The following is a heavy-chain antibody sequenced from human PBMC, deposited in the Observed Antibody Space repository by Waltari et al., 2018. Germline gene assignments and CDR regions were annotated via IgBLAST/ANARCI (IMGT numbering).Heavy chain of an antibody. D-gene: IGHD2-21*01. CDR2: ISSSSSYI. Sequence: EVQLVESGGGLVKPGGSLRLSCTASGFTFSSYSMNWVRQAPGKGLEWVSSISSSSSYIYYADSVKGRFTISRDNAKNSLYLQMNSLRAEDTAVYYCARIGESNAFDIWGQGTMVTVSS. V-gene: IGHV3-21*01. CDR3: ARIGESNAFDI. CDR1: GFTFSSYS. J-gene: IGHJ3*02.